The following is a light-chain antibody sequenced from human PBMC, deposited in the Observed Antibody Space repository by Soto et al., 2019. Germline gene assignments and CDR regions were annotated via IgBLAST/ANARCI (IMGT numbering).Light chain of an antibody. CDR3: QTWVTGIQI. CDR2: LNSDGSH. J-gene: IGLJ2*01. Sequence: QLLLTQSPSASASLGASVKLTCTLSSGHSSYAIAWHQQQPEKGPRYLMKLNSDGSHSKGDGIPDRFSGSSSGAERYLTISSLQSEDEADYYCQTWVTGIQIFGGGTQLTVL. CDR1: SGHSSYA. V-gene: IGLV4-69*01.